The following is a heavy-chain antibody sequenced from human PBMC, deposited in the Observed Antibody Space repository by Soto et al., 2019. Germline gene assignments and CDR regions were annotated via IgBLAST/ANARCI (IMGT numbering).Heavy chain of an antibody. CDR1: RAPITTTKW. CDR2: VHDGTE. D-gene: IGHD2-15*01. V-gene: IGHV4-4*02. J-gene: IGHJ6*02. CDR3: ATQTNCYTWGV. Sequence: QVELQESGPGLVKPSETLSLTCTVSRAPITTTKWWAWVRLPPGKGLEWIGEVHDGTEGSSPSLPRRMTMSVGKSKNHFSPRQASVNAAETAISSCATQTNCYTWGVWGRGTTVTVSS.